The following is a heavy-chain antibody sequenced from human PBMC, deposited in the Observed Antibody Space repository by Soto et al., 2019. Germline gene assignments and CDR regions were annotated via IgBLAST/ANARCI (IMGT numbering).Heavy chain of an antibody. CDR1: GGTFSSYA. CDR2: IIPIFGTA. D-gene: IGHD3-16*01. CDR3: ARAPLVLVRYRTWGGMDV. Sequence: QVQLVQSGAEVKKPGSSVKVSCKASGGTFSSYAISWVRQAPGQGLEWMGGIIPIFGTANYAQKFQGRVTITADESTSPAYMELRSLRSEDTAVYYFARAPLVLVRYRTWGGMDVWGQGTTVTVSS. J-gene: IGHJ6*02. V-gene: IGHV1-69*01.